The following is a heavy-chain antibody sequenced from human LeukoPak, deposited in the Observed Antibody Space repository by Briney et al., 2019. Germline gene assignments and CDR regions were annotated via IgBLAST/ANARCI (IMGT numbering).Heavy chain of an antibody. V-gene: IGHV3-7*01. J-gene: IGHJ3*02. CDR1: GFTFSSYG. CDR3: ANIPDYEDAFDI. D-gene: IGHD4-17*01. Sequence: GGSLRLSCAASGFTFSSYGMHWVRQAPGKGLEWVAYIKQDVTEKYYVDSVKGRFSISRDNSKNTLYLQMNSLRAEDTAVYYCANIPDYEDAFDIWGQGTMVTVSS. CDR2: IKQDVTEK.